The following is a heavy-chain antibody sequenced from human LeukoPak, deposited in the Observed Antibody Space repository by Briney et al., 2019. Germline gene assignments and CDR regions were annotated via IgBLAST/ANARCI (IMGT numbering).Heavy chain of an antibody. CDR3: ARGSAGLRDDAFDI. Sequence: SETLSLTCTVSGGSISSHYWSWIRQPAGKGLEWIGRIYTSGSTNYNPSLKSRVTISVDTSKNQFSLKLSSVTAADTAVYYCARGSAGLRDDAFDIWGQGTMVTVSS. CDR2: IYTSGST. CDR1: GGSISSHY. D-gene: IGHD5-24*01. V-gene: IGHV4-4*07. J-gene: IGHJ3*02.